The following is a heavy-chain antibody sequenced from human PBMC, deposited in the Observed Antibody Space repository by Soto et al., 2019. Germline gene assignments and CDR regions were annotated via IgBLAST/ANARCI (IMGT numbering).Heavy chain of an antibody. J-gene: IGHJ4*02. CDR1: GFIFDDFA. CDR2: ISWNSDSI. Sequence: EAQLVESGGGLVQPGRSLRLSCAGSGFIFDDFAIHWVRQAPGKGLEWVSGISWNSDSIGYADSVKGRFTISRDNAKNSPYLPMNRLRVEDTALYYCTKVGGLYDFWSGPLHFDLWGQGTLVTVSS. CDR3: TKVGGLYDFWSGPLHFDL. D-gene: IGHD3-3*01. V-gene: IGHV3-9*01.